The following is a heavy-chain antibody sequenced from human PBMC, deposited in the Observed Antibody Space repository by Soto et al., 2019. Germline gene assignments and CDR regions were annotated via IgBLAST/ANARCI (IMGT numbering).Heavy chain of an antibody. J-gene: IGHJ5*02. CDR2: INTNTGNP. CDR1: GYTLTSYA. D-gene: IGHD3-3*01. CDR3: ARENYDFWSGYYHNWFDP. V-gene: IGHV7-4-1*01. Sequence: ASVKLSCTASGYTLTSYAMNWVRQAPGQGLEWMGWINTNTGNPTYAQGFTGRFVFSLDTSVSTAYLQICSLKAEDTAVYYCARENYDFWSGYYHNWFDPWGQGTLVTVSS.